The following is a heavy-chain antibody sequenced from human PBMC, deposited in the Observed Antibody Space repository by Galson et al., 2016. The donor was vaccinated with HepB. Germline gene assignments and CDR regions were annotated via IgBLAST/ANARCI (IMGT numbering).Heavy chain of an antibody. V-gene: IGHV3-7*03. CDR3: VRDGGWYAWFDP. D-gene: IGHD6-19*01. J-gene: IGHJ5*02. CDR1: GFTFSDYA. CDR2: INDHGGTK. Sequence: SLRLSCAASGFTFSDYAMSWGRQAPGKGLECVANINDHGGTKYYVDSVKGRFTISRDNAKSSLYLQMNSLRDDDTAVYYCVRDGGWYAWFDPWGQGTLVTVSS.